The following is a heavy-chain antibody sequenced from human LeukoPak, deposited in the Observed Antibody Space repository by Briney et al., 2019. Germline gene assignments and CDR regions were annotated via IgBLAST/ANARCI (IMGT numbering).Heavy chain of an antibody. CDR2: ISWNSGSI. Sequence: GGSLRLSCAASGFTFDDYAMHWVRQAPGKSLEGVSGISWNSGSIGYADSVKGRFTISRDNAKNSLYLQMNSLRAEDTALYYCAKDSCYGSGSCYFDYWGQGHLVTVSS. D-gene: IGHD3-10*01. CDR1: GFTFDDYA. CDR3: AKDSCYGSGSCYFDY. V-gene: IGHV3-9*01. J-gene: IGHJ4*02.